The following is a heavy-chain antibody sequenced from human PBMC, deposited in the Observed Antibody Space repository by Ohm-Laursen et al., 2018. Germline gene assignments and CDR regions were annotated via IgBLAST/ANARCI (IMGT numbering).Heavy chain of an antibody. CDR3: ARYTAPKYYYGMDV. V-gene: IGHV4-61*08. Sequence: PGTLSLTCTVSGGSISSGGYYWSWIRQHPGKGLEWIGYIYYSGSTNYNPSLKSRVTISVDTSKNQFSLKLNSVTAADTAVYYCARYTAPKYYYGMDVWGQGTTVTVSS. CDR2: IYYSGST. D-gene: IGHD1-1*01. CDR1: GGSISSGGYY. J-gene: IGHJ6*02.